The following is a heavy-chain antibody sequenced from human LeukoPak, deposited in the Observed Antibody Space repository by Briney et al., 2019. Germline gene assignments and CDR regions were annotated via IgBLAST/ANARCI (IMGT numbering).Heavy chain of an antibody. CDR1: AYSFITYD. Sequence: GSSVTVSCKASAYSFITYDFNWVRQATGQGLEWMGWMNPNSGDTGYAQNFQGRVTMTRDTSITTAYMELNGLSAEDTAVYSCARDGAVAAGPDSDWGQGTRLTVSS. CDR2: MNPNSGDT. J-gene: IGHJ4*02. V-gene: IGHV1-8*01. D-gene: IGHD6-6*01. CDR3: ARDGAVAAGPDSD.